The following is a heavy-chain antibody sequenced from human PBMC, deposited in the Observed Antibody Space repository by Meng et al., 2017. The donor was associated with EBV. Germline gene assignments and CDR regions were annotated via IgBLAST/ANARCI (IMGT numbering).Heavy chain of an antibody. J-gene: IGHJ5*02. CDR3: ARRGGVADWFDP. CDR2: INAGNGNT. Sequence: QVQVVQSGAEVNKPWVSVKGSFKAAGYTFTSYAMHWVRQAPGQRLEWMGWINAGNGNTKYSQKFQGRVTITRDTSASTAYMELSSLRSEDTAVYYCARRGGVADWFDPWGQGTLVTGSS. V-gene: IGHV1-3*01. D-gene: IGHD2-15*01. CDR1: GYTFTSYA.